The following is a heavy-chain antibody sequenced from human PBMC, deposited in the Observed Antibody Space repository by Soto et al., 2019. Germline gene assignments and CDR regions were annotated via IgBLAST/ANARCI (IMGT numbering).Heavy chain of an antibody. V-gene: IGHV3-15*07. Sequence: GGSLRLSCAASGFTFSNAWMNWVRQAPGKGLEWVGRIKSKTDGGTTDYAAPVKGRFTISRDDSKNTLYLQMNSLKTEDTAVYYCTTVLWFGEEGYFDYWGQGTLVTVSS. CDR2: IKSKTDGGTT. CDR3: TTVLWFGEEGYFDY. CDR1: GFTFSNAW. J-gene: IGHJ4*02. D-gene: IGHD3-10*01.